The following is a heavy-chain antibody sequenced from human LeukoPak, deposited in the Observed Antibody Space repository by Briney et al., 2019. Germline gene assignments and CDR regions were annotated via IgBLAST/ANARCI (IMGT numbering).Heavy chain of an antibody. D-gene: IGHD5-24*01. Sequence: GGSLRLSCAASGFTFRSYEMNWVRQAPGKGLESVSDISGSGSETHYAESVKGRFTVSRDNSKNTLYLQMNSLRGEDTAVYYCAKRARDGYNSHVDHWGQGTLVTVSS. J-gene: IGHJ4*02. CDR3: AKRARDGYNSHVDH. CDR2: ISGSGSET. CDR1: GFTFRSYE. V-gene: IGHV3-23*01.